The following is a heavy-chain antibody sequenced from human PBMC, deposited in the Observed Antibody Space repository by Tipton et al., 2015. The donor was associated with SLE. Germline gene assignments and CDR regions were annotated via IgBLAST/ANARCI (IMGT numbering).Heavy chain of an antibody. CDR1: GYTFTDYY. Sequence: QLVQSGAEVKKPGASVKVSCKASGYTFTDYYMYWVRQAPGQGLEWMGGLIPIFGTTNYAQKFQDRVTITADESTSTSYMELSSLRSEDSAVYYCARGASGSYVGYGMHFWGQGTTVTVSS. D-gene: IGHD1-26*01. CDR3: ARGASGSYVGYGMHF. V-gene: IGHV1-69*13. CDR2: LIPIFGTT. J-gene: IGHJ6*02.